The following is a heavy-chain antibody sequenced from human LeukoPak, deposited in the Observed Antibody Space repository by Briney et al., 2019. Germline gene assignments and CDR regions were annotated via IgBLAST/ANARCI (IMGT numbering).Heavy chain of an antibody. V-gene: IGHV1-24*01. CDR2: FDPEDGET. CDR1: GYTLTELS. J-gene: IGHJ6*04. Sequence: ASVKVSCKVSGYTLTELSMHWVRQAPGKGLEWMGGFDPEDGETIYAQKFQGRVTMTEDTSTDTAYMELSSLRSEDTAVYYWATASPRDDILTGYPHSYYYGMDVWGKGTTVTVSS. CDR3: ATASPRDDILTGYPHSYYYGMDV. D-gene: IGHD3-9*01.